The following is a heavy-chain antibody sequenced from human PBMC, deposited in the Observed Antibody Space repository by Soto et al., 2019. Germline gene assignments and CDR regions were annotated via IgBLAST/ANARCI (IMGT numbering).Heavy chain of an antibody. D-gene: IGHD5-18*01. CDR3: ARGGGYSCSSALDY. Sequence: QVQLVESGGGVVQPGRSLRLSCAGSRFTFSDYAMYWVRHTPDKGLQWVAIISSDGTNKYYADSVKGRFTISRDNSKITLYLQMNSLRDEDTAVYYCARGGGYSCSSALDYWGQGTLVTVSS. CDR1: RFTFSDYA. J-gene: IGHJ4*02. CDR2: ISSDGTNK. V-gene: IGHV3-30-3*01.